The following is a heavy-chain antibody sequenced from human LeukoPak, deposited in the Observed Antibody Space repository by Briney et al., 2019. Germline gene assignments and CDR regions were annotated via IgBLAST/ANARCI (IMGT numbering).Heavy chain of an antibody. D-gene: IGHD4-17*01. V-gene: IGHV3-30*04. CDR3: ARDTDTVTYGNFDY. CDR1: GFTFSSYA. Sequence: GGSLRLSCAASGFTFSSYAMHWVRQAPGKGLEWVAVISYDGSNKYYADSVKGRFTISRDNSKNTLYLQMNSLRAEDTAVYYCARDTDTVTYGNFDYWGQGTLVTVSS. CDR2: ISYDGSNK. J-gene: IGHJ4*02.